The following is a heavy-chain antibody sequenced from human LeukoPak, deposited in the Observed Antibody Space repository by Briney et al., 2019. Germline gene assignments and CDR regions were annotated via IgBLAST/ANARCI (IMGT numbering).Heavy chain of an antibody. V-gene: IGHV3-23*01. CDR3: AKWVVRGVIITPHFDY. D-gene: IGHD3-10*01. J-gene: IGHJ4*02. Sequence: RARGSLRLSCAASGFTFSSYGMSWVRQAPGKGLEWVSAISGSGGSTYYADSVKGRFTISRDNSKNTLYLQMNSLRAEDTAVYYCAKWVVRGVIITPHFDYWGQGTLVTVSS. CDR1: GFTFSSYG. CDR2: ISGSGGST.